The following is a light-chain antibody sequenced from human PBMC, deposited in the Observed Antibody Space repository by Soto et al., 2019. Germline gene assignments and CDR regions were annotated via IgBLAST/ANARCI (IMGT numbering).Light chain of an antibody. CDR3: QQSSITPRT. CDR1: QSISNS. Sequence: DIQMTQSPSSLSASVGDRVTITCRASQSISNSLNWYQHKLGQAPRLLIYAASRLKSGVPSRFSVSGSWTGFTLTISSLQPEYFATDYCQQSSITPRTFGPGTNVDI. V-gene: IGKV1-39*01. J-gene: IGKJ1*01. CDR2: AAS.